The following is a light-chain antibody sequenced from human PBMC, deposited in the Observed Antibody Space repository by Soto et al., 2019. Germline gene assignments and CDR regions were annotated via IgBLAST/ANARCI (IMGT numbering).Light chain of an antibody. V-gene: IGKV1-39*01. CDR2: AAS. CDR1: QSISSW. Sequence: DIQMTQSPSTLSASVGDRVTITCRASQSISSWLAWYQQKPGKAPKLLIYAASSLQSGIPSRFSGSGSETDFTLTISSLQPEDFATYYCQQSYSTPWTVGQGTKVDIK. J-gene: IGKJ1*01. CDR3: QQSYSTPWT.